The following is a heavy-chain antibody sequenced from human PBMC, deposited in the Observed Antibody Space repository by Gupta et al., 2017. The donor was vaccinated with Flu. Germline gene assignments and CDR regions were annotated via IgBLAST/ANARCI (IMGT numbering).Heavy chain of an antibody. CDR2: VGAGGDRT. J-gene: IGHJ4*02. D-gene: IGHD6-13*01. Sequence: EVQLLESGGGVVQPGEYLRLSCVFSGITFSDYSMNWVRQAPGKGLEWCSTVGAGGDRTYYADSVMGRFTIYRDNSKDTIYLQIISLRGDDTAVYYCAKDRSGNPAIDYWGQGALVTVSA. CDR3: AKDRSGNPAIDY. CDR1: GITFSDYS. V-gene: IGHV3-23*01.